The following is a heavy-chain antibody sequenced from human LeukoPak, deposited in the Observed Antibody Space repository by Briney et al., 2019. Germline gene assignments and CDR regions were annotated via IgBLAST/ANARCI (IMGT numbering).Heavy chain of an antibody. Sequence: GRSLRLSCTASGYTFNSYAMSWVRQAPGKGREWVSGISGSGTSTYYADSVKGRFTISRDNSKNTLYLQMNSLRAEDTALSYCAKEPASGSCFDSWGQGTLVTVSS. D-gene: IGHD3-10*01. CDR2: ISGSGTST. CDR3: AKEPASGSCFDS. V-gene: IGHV3-23*01. J-gene: IGHJ4*02. CDR1: GYTFNSYA.